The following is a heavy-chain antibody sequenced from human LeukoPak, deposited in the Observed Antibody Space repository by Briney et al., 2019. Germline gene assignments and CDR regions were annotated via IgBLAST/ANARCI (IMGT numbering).Heavy chain of an antibody. J-gene: IGHJ6*03. D-gene: IGHD2-2*01. Sequence: TSETLSLTCTVSGGSISSYYWSWIRQLPGKGLEWIGSIYYSGSTYYNPSLKSRVTISVDTSKNQFSLKLTSVTAADTAVYYCARHQSYYYDYYMDVWGKGTTVTISS. V-gene: IGHV4-59*05. CDR1: GGSISSYY. CDR2: IYYSGST. CDR3: ARHQSYYYDYYMDV.